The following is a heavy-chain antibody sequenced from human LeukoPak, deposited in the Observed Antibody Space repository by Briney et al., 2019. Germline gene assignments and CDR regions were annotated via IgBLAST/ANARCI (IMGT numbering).Heavy chain of an antibody. CDR3: ARIYCSSTSCYHFDY. V-gene: IGHV1-2*02. Sequence: ASVKVSCKASGYTFSAYYMHWVRQAPGQGLEWMGWINPNGGGTNFAQKFQGRVTMTRDTSITTAYMELSSLKSDDTAVYYCARIYCSSTSCYHFDYWGQGTLVTVSS. D-gene: IGHD2-2*01. CDR1: GYTFSAYY. J-gene: IGHJ4*02. CDR2: INPNGGGT.